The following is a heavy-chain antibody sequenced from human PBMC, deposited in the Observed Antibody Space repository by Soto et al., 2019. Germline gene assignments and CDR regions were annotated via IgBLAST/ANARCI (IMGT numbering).Heavy chain of an antibody. V-gene: IGHV4-61*01. Sequence: PSETLSLTCTVSGGSVSSGSYYWSWIRQPPGKGLEWIGYIYYSGSTNYNPSLKSRVTISVDTSKNQFSLKLSSVTAADTAVYYCARVGTAMVSFDYWGQGTLVTVS. CDR3: ARVGTAMVSFDY. CDR1: GGSVSSGSYY. J-gene: IGHJ4*02. CDR2: IYYSGST. D-gene: IGHD5-18*01.